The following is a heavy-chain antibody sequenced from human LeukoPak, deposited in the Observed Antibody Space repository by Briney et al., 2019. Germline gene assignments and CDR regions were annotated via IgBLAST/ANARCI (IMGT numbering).Heavy chain of an antibody. J-gene: IGHJ6*03. CDR1: GFTISSYE. CDR3: ATYIRYFTMDV. V-gene: IGHV3-48*03. Sequence: GGSLRLSCAASGFTISSYEMNWVRQAPGKGLEWVSYISGSGSSIYYADSVKGRFTISRDNAKNSLYLQMNSLRAEDTAVYHGATYIRYFTMDVWGKGTTVTISS. CDR2: ISGSGSSI. D-gene: IGHD3-9*01.